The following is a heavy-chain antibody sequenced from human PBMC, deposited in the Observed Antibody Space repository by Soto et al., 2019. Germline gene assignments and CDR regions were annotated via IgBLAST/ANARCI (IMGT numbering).Heavy chain of an antibody. CDR1: GFTFSSYS. D-gene: IGHD2-2*01. CDR3: ARVHCSSTSFQRPAYYYSMDV. V-gene: IGHV3-21*01. CDR2: ISSSSSYI. J-gene: IGHJ6*03. Sequence: EVQLVESGGGLVKPGGSLRLSCAASGFTFSSYSMNWVRQAPGKGLEWVSSISSSSSYIYYADSVKGRFTISRENPKNSLFPHMNSLRAEDTAVYYCARVHCSSTSFQRPAYYYSMDVWGKGTTVTVSS.